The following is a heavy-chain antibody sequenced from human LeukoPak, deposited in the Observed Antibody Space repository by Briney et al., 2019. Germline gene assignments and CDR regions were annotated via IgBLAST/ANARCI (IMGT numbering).Heavy chain of an antibody. CDR1: GITFSTYS. V-gene: IGHV3-21*01. CDR3: ARGAPATGGVDY. J-gene: IGHJ4*02. Sequence: GGSLRLSCAVSGITFSTYSMNWVRQAPGKGLEWVSSISSSSRYIYYADSVKGRITISRDNAKNSLHLQMNSLRAEDTAVYYCARGAPATGGVDYWGQGILVTVSS. D-gene: IGHD1-1*01. CDR2: ISSSSRYI.